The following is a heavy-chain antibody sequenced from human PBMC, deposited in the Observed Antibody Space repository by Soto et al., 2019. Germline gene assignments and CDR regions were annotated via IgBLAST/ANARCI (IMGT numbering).Heavy chain of an antibody. V-gene: IGHV4-30-4*01. CDR2: IDYSGNS. CDR1: GVSISGRNYY. J-gene: IGHJ4*02. D-gene: IGHD5-18*01. CDR3: ARVETQRGYTDPFDY. Sequence: QVHLQESGPGLVRPSQPLSLTCTVSGVSISGRNYYWRWLRQPPGKGLEWIGYIDYSGNSYYNPSLKRRGTMAVDTSRNQFSLNLSSVTAADTAVYYCARVETQRGYTDPFDYWGQGSLVTVSS.